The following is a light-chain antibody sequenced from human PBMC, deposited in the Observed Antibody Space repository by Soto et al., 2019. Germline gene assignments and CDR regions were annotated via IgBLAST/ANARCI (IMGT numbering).Light chain of an antibody. Sequence: QSVLTQPASMSESPGQSITISCTGTSSDVGGYNYVSWYQQRPGKAPKLMMYDVSNRPSGVSNRFSGSKSGNTASLTISGLQAEDEADYYCSSYTSSSTLYVFGTGTKVTVL. V-gene: IGLV2-14*01. CDR2: DVS. CDR1: SSDVGGYNY. CDR3: SSYTSSSTLYV. J-gene: IGLJ1*01.